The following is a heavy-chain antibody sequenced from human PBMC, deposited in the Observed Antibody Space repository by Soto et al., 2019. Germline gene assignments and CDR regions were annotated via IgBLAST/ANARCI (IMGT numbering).Heavy chain of an antibody. CDR1: GFTFDDYA. CDR3: AKGRGGMDV. Sequence: EVQLVESGGGLVQPGRSLRLSCAASGFTFDDYAMHWVRQAPGKGLEWVSGISWNSGSIGYADSVKGRFTISRDNAKNSLYLQMNSLRAEDTALYYCAKGRGGMDVWGQGTTVTVSS. V-gene: IGHV3-9*01. J-gene: IGHJ6*02. CDR2: ISWNSGSI.